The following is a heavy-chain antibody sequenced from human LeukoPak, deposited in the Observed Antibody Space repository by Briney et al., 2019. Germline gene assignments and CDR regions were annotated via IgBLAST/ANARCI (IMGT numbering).Heavy chain of an antibody. CDR1: GYTFTGYY. Sequence: ASVKVSCKASGYTFTGYYMHWVRQAPGQGLEWMGWINPNSGGTNYAQKFQGRVTMTRDTSISTAYMELSRLRSDDTAVYYCAGNSAMAHSYYNYGMDVWGQGTTVTVSS. J-gene: IGHJ6*02. D-gene: IGHD5-18*01. CDR3: AGNSAMAHSYYNYGMDV. CDR2: INPNSGGT. V-gene: IGHV1-2*02.